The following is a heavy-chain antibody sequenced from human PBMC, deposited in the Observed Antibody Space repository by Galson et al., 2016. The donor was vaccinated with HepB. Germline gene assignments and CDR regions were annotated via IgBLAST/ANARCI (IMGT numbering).Heavy chain of an antibody. Sequence: SLRLSCAASGFIFSDYYMSWIRQAPGKGLEWVSHINGRNTYTNYAASVKGRFTISRDNSENTVSLQMDNLRDEDTAVYYCARDQGSGGWNKGWFDPWGQGTLVTVSS. D-gene: IGHD1/OR15-1a*01. J-gene: IGHJ5*02. V-gene: IGHV3-11*06. CDR1: GFIFSDYY. CDR2: INGRNTYT. CDR3: ARDQGSGGWNKGWFDP.